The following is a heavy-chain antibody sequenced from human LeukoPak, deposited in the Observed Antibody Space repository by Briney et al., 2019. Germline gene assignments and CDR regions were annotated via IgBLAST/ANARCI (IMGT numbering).Heavy chain of an antibody. Sequence: SETLSLTCTVSGGSISSYYWSWIRQSPGKGLEWIGYIYDSRSTKYNPSLKSRVTISVDTSKKQVSLKVSSVTAADTAVYYCARADDYGSGSYVYMDVWGKGTTVTVSS. J-gene: IGHJ6*04. CDR1: GGSISSYY. D-gene: IGHD3-10*01. CDR2: IYDSRST. V-gene: IGHV4-59*01. CDR3: ARADDYGSGSYVYMDV.